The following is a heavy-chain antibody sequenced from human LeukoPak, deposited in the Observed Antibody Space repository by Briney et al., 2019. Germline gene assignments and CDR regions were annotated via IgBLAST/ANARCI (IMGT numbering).Heavy chain of an antibody. J-gene: IGHJ4*02. D-gene: IGHD6-13*01. CDR2: MDPNSGNT. V-gene: IGHV1-8*01. Sequence: GASVKVSSKASGYTFTSYDIYWVRQATGQGLGWVGWMDPNSGNTGYAQKFQGRVTMNRNTSISTAYMELSSLRSEDTAVYYCARRIAAAGTPLGFWGQGTLVTVSS. CDR3: ARRIAAAGTPLGF. CDR1: GYTFTSYD.